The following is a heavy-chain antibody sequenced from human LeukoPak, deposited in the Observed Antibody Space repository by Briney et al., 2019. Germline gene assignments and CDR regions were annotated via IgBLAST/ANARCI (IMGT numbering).Heavy chain of an antibody. J-gene: IGHJ4*02. CDR2: IYYSGST. D-gene: IGHD6-6*01. V-gene: IGHV4-34*01. Sequence: PSETLSPTCAVYGGSFSGYYWSWIRQPPGKGLEWIGSIYYSGSTYYNPSLKSRVTISVDTSKNQFSLKLSSVTAADTAVYYCARVGAKYSSSYYFDYWGQGTLVTVSS. CDR3: ARVGAKYSSSYYFDY. CDR1: GGSFSGYY.